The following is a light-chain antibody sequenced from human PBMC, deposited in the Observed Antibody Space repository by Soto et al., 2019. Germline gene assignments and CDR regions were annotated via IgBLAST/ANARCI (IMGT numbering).Light chain of an antibody. V-gene: IGLV1-44*01. CDR3: AAWDASLGGFYV. CDR1: RSSVGSNT. Sequence: QSVLTQPPSASGTPGQRGTISCSGSRSSVGSNTVNWYQHLPGTAPQLLIYSNNHRPSGVPDRFSASKAGASASLAISGLQSEDEGDYYCAAWDASLGGFYVFGSGTKVTVL. CDR2: SNN. J-gene: IGLJ1*01.